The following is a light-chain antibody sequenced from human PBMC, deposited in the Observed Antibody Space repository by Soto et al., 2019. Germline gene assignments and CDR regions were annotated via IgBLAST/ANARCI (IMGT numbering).Light chain of an antibody. CDR1: QSVNNY. CDR2: DAS. Sequence: EIVLTQSPGTLSLSPGERATLSCGASQSVNNYIAWYQQRPGQAPRLLIYDASNKATGVPARFSGSRSGTDFTLTICRLVPRGYEVLWCSQRLNWPRGFGKGAKVDVK. J-gene: IGKJ1*01. CDR3: SQRLNWPRG. V-gene: IGKV3-11*01.